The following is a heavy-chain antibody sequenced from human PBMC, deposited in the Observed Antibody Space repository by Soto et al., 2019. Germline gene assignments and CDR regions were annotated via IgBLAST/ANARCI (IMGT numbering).Heavy chain of an antibody. CDR2: IYPGDSDT. V-gene: IGHV5-51*01. Sequence: PGESLESYCEGSGYSVTSDWIRWVRQMPGKGLEWMGIIYPGDSDTRYSPSFQGQVTISADKSISTAYLQWSSLKASDTAMYYCARQLDFWSGYRTKSHYYYYYMDVWGKGTTVTVSS. D-gene: IGHD3-3*01. CDR3: ARQLDFWSGYRTKSHYYYYYMDV. CDR1: GYSVTSDW. J-gene: IGHJ6*03.